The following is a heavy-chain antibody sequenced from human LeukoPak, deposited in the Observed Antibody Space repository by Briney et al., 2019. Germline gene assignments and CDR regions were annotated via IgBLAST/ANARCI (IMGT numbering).Heavy chain of an antibody. Sequence: ASVKVFCRASGYTFTGYYIHWVPQAPGQGPEWIGWFNPYSGGTNYAQKLQGRVTMTTDTSTSTAYMELRSLRSDDTAVYYCAAYEYYYDSSGRLRGNWFDPWGQGTLVTVSS. CDR3: AAYEYYYDSSGRLRGNWFDP. CDR1: GYTFTGYY. D-gene: IGHD3-22*01. CDR2: FNPYSGGT. V-gene: IGHV1-18*04. J-gene: IGHJ5*02.